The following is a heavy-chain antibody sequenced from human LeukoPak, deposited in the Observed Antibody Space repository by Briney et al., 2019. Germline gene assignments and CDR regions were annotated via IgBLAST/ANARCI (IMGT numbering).Heavy chain of an antibody. CDR1: GFTFSSYA. V-gene: IGHV3-30*04. CDR3: ARDRFRMATPFDY. CDR2: ISYDGSK. Sequence: PGGSLRLSCAASGFTFSSYAMHWVRQAPGKGLEWVAVISYDGSKYYADPVKGRFTISRDNSKNTLYLQMNSLRAEDTAVYYCARDRFRMATPFDYWGQGTLVTVSS. J-gene: IGHJ4*02. D-gene: IGHD5-24*01.